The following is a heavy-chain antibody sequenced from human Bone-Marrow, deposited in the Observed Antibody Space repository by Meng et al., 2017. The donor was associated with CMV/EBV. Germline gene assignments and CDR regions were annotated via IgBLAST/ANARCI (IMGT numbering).Heavy chain of an antibody. J-gene: IGHJ6*02. V-gene: IGHV3-30*02. CDR1: GFTFSSYG. Sequence: GGSLRLSCAASGFTFSSYGMHWVRQAPGKGLEWVAFVRYDGSDKYYADSVKGRFTISRDNSKNNLYLQMNSLRAEDTAVYYCARAQSPYYDFWSGHYYYYGMDVWGQGTTVTVSS. CDR2: VRYDGSDK. CDR3: ARAQSPYYDFWSGHYYYYGMDV. D-gene: IGHD3-3*01.